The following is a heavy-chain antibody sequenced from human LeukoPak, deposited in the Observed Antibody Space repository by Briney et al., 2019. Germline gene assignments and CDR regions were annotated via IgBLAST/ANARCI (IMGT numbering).Heavy chain of an antibody. J-gene: IGHJ4*02. CDR3: AKDIRGYGPNYFDY. D-gene: IGHD5-18*01. V-gene: IGHV3-9*01. Sequence: GGSLRLSCAASGFTFDDYAMRWVRQAPGKGLEWVSGISWNSGSIGYADSVKGRFTISRDNAKNSLYLQMNSLRAEDTALYYCAKDIRGYGPNYFDYWGQGTLVTVSS. CDR2: ISWNSGSI. CDR1: GFTFDDYA.